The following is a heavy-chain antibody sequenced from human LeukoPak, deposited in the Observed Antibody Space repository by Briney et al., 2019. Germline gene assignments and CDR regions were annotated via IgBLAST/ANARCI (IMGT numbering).Heavy chain of an antibody. CDR2: IYYSGST. V-gene: IGHV4-30-4*01. Sequence: SETLSLTCTVSGGSISSSDYYWSWIRQPPGKGLEWIGYIYYSGSTSYNPSLKSRVTISVDTSKNQFSLKLTSVTAADTAVYYCARGFDAHNAFDIWGQGTMVAVSS. CDR3: ARGFDAHNAFDI. J-gene: IGHJ3*02. CDR1: GGSISSSDYY. D-gene: IGHD3-9*01.